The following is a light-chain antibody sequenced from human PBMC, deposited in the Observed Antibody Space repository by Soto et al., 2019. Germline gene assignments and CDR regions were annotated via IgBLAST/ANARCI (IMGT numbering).Light chain of an antibody. V-gene: IGKV3-15*01. CDR2: GAS. CDR1: QSVSSN. CDR3: QQYYSYLRT. Sequence: EIVLTQSPATLSLSPGERATLSCRASQSVSSNLAWYQQKPGQAPRLLIYGASTRATGIPARFSGSGSGTDFTLTISCLQSEDFATYYCQQYYSYLRTFGQGTKVDIK. J-gene: IGKJ1*01.